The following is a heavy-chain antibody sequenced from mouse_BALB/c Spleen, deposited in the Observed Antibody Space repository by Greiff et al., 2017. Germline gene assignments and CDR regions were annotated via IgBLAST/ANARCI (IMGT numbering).Heavy chain of an antibody. CDR1: GFTFSSYT. J-gene: IGHJ2*01. V-gene: IGHV5-6-4*01. CDR2: ISSGGSYT. CDR3: TREATVASFDY. Sequence: EVQLVESGGGLVKPGGSLKLSCAASGFTFSSYTMSWVRQTPEKRLEWVATISSGGSYTYYPDSVKGRFTISRDNAKNTLYLQMSSLKSEDTAMYYCTREATVASFDYWGQGTTLTVSS. D-gene: IGHD1-1*01.